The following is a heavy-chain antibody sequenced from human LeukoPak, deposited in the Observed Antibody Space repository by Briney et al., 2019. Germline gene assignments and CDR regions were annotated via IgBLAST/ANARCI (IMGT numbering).Heavy chain of an antibody. Sequence: ASVKVSCKASGYTFTSYDINWVRQATGQGLEWMGWMNPNSGNTGYAQKFQGRVTMTRNTSISTAYMELSSLRSEDTAVYYCARGRSIAARVNWFDPWGQGTLVTVSS. D-gene: IGHD6-6*01. CDR1: GYTFTSYD. V-gene: IGHV1-8*01. CDR3: ARGRSIAARVNWFDP. CDR2: MNPNSGNT. J-gene: IGHJ5*02.